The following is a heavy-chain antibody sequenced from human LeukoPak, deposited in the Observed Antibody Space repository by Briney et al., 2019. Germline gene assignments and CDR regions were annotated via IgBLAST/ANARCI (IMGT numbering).Heavy chain of an antibody. J-gene: IGHJ4*02. CDR3: AKGDGYIVYYFDY. Sequence: SETLSLTCTVSGYSISSGYYWGGIRQPPGKGLEWIGSIYHSGSTYYNPSLKSRVTISVDTSKNQFSLKLSSVTAADTAVYYCAKGDGYIVYYFDYWGQGTLVTVSS. CDR2: IYHSGST. D-gene: IGHD5-24*01. CDR1: GYSISSGYY. V-gene: IGHV4-38-2*02.